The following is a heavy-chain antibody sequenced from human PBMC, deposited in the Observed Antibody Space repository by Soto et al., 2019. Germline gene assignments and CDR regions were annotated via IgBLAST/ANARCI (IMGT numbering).Heavy chain of an antibody. Sequence: ASVKVSCKASGGTFSSYTISWVRQAPGQGLEWMGRIIPILGIANYAQKFQGRVTITADKSTSTAYMELSSLRSEDTAVYYCARAWSPTVAGFDPWGQGTLVTVSS. D-gene: IGHD4-4*01. CDR3: ARAWSPTVAGFDP. CDR1: GGTFSSYT. J-gene: IGHJ5*02. V-gene: IGHV1-69*02. CDR2: IIPILGIA.